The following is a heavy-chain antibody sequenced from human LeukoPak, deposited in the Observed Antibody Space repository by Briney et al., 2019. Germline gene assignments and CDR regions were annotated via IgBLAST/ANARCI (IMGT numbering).Heavy chain of an antibody. CDR1: GLTFSSYA. D-gene: IGHD3-9*01. CDR2: ISGNGGST. Sequence: GGSLRLSCAASGLTFSSYAMSWVRQAPGKGLEWVSAISGNGGSTYYADSVRGRFTISRDNSKNTLYLQMNSLRAEDTAVYYCAKGSFHYDILTGYADYFDYWGQGTLVTVSS. V-gene: IGHV3-23*01. J-gene: IGHJ4*02. CDR3: AKGSFHYDILTGYADYFDY.